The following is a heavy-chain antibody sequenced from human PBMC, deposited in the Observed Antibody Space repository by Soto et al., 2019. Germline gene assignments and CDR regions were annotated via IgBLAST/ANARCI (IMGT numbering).Heavy chain of an antibody. CDR1: GGSISSSSYY. J-gene: IGHJ4*02. CDR2: IYYSGST. V-gene: IGHV4-39*07. D-gene: IGHD3-22*01. Sequence: PSETLSLTCTVSGGSISSSSYYWGWIRQPPGKGLEWIGYIYYSGSTYYNPSLKSRVTISVDTSKNQFSLKLSSVTAADTAVYYCARATYYYDSSGYSDRVLDYWGQGTLVTVSS. CDR3: ARATYYYDSSGYSDRVLDY.